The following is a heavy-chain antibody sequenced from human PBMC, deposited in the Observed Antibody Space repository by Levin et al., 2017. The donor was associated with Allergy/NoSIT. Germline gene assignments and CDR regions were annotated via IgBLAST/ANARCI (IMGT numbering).Heavy chain of an antibody. CDR2: MNTNSGNT. CDR1: GYTFTSYD. V-gene: IGHV1-8*01. CDR3: ARGRLLLRIGEGFAFDI. J-gene: IGHJ3*02. Sequence: ASVKVSCKASGYTFTSYDINWVRQATGQGLEWMGWMNTNSGNTGYAQKFQGRVTMTRNTSISTAYMELSSLRSEDTAVYYCARGRLLLRIGEGFAFDIWGQGTMVTVSS. D-gene: IGHD3-10*01.